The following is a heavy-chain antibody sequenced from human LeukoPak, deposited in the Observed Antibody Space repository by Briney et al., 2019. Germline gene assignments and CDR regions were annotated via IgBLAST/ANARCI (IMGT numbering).Heavy chain of an antibody. Sequence: SETLSLTCTVSGGSISSYYWSWIRQPPGKGLEWIGYICYSGSTNYNPSPKSRVTISVDTSKLQFSLKLSSVTAADTAVYCCAREQPAGIWLGELSGFDPWGQGTLVTVSS. CDR3: AREQPAGIWLGELSGFDP. CDR1: GGSISSYY. J-gene: IGHJ5*02. V-gene: IGHV4-59*01. CDR2: ICYSGST. D-gene: IGHD3-10*01.